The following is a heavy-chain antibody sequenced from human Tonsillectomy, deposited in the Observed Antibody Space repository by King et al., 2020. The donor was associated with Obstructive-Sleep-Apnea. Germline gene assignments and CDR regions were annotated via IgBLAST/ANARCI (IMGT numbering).Heavy chain of an antibody. CDR3: ARGHYYDGLDV. CDR1: GYSFSRYW. V-gene: IGHV5-51*01. J-gene: IGHJ6*02. CDR2: VYPVDSHT. Sequence: QLVQSGAEVKKPGESLKISCQGSGYSFSRYWIAWVRQMPGKGLEWLGLVYPVDSHTKYSPSFQGQVTISADKSISTAYLQWSGLKALDTAMYFCARGHYYDGLDVWGQGTRVTVSS.